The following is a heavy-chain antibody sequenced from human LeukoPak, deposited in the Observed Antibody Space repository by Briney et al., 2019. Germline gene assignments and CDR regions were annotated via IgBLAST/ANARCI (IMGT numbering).Heavy chain of an antibody. V-gene: IGHV3-7*01. J-gene: IGHJ4*02. CDR1: GFTFSSYW. CDR3: ARDRDGSYYYY. D-gene: IGHD1-26*01. Sequence: GGSLRLSCAASGFTFSSYWMSWVRQAPGKGLEWVANVKQDGSEKYYVDSVKGRFTISRDNAKNSLYLQMNSLRAEDTAVYYCARDRDGSYYYYWGQGTLVTVSS. CDR2: VKQDGSEK.